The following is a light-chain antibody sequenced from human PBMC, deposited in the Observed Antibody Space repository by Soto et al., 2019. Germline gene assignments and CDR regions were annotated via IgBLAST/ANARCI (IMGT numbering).Light chain of an antibody. CDR3: AAWDDSLNGYV. V-gene: IGLV1-44*01. J-gene: IGLJ1*01. CDR1: TSNIGSNT. Sequence: QSVLTQPPSASGTPGQRVTISCSGSTSNIGSNTVNWFQQLPGTAPKLLIHSNNHRPSGVPGRFSGSKSGTSASLTISGLQSEDEADYFCAAWDDSLNGYVFGTGTKVTVL. CDR2: SNN.